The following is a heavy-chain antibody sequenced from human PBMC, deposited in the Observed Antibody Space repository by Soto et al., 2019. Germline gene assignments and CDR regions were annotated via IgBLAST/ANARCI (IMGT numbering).Heavy chain of an antibody. CDR1: GFTFSSYG. J-gene: IGHJ4*02. V-gene: IGHV3-33*01. D-gene: IGHD6-6*01. CDR2: IWYDGSNK. Sequence: QVQLVESGGGVVQPGRSLRLSCAASGFTFSSYGMHWVRQAPGKGLEWVAVIWYDGSNKYYADSVKGRFTISRDNSKNTLYLQMNSLSAEDTAVYYCAREKRASSSSSLGYWGQGTLVTVSS. CDR3: AREKRASSSSSLGY.